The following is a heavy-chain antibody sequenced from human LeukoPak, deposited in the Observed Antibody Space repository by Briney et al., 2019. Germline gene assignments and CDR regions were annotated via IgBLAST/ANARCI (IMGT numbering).Heavy chain of an antibody. CDR3: ARANVYSNYGRGVHYYYGMDV. CDR1: GGSISSSSYY. V-gene: IGHV4-61*05. CDR2: IYYSGST. D-gene: IGHD4-11*01. Sequence: PSETLSLTCTVSGGSISSSSYYWGWIRQPPGKGLEWIGYIYYSGSTNYNPSLKSRVTISVDTSKNQFSLKLSSVTAADTAVYYCARANVYSNYGRGVHYYYGMDVWGQGTTVTVSS. J-gene: IGHJ6*02.